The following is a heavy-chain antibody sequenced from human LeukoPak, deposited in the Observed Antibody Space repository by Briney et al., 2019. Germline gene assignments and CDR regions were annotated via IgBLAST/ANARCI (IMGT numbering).Heavy chain of an antibody. V-gene: IGHV3-11*06. J-gene: IGHJ4*02. Sequence: GGSLRLSCEASGFTFSDPYMSWIRQAPGKGLECLSYISGSGTDINYADSVRGRFTISRDNAKNSLYLQMNSLRAEDTAVYYCARDIAYYGDYIDYWGQGTLVTVSS. D-gene: IGHD4-17*01. CDR2: ISGSGTDI. CDR1: GFTFSDPY. CDR3: ARDIAYYGDYIDY.